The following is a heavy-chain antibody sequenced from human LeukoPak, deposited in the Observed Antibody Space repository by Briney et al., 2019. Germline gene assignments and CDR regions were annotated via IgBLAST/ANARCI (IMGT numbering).Heavy chain of an antibody. D-gene: IGHD3-10*01. J-gene: IGHJ4*02. Sequence: GASVKVSCKASGYTFTSYGISWVRQAPGQGLEWMGWISAYNGNTNYAQKLQGRVTMTTDTSTSTAYMELRSLRSDDTAVYYCARDLDPFLWFGELLYDYWGQGTLATVSS. V-gene: IGHV1-18*01. CDR2: ISAYNGNT. CDR3: ARDLDPFLWFGELLYDY. CDR1: GYTFTSYG.